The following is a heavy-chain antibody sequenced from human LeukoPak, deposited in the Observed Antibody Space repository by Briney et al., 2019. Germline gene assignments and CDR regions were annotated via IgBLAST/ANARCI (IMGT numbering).Heavy chain of an antibody. CDR2: IRSKANRNAT. Sequence: GESLSLSCAPYGFTLSGPAMHWVRQASGRGLEWDGRIRSKANRNATAYAASVKGRSTISRDDSKNTPYLQMNSLKTEDTAVYYRTRLPGSGSHAGGYFDYWGQGTLVTVSS. D-gene: IGHD3-10*01. J-gene: IGHJ4*02. V-gene: IGHV3-73*01. CDR1: GFTLSGPA. CDR3: TRLPGSGSHAGGYFDY.